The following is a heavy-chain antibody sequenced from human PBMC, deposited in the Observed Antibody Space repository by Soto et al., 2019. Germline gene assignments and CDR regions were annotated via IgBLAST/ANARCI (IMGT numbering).Heavy chain of an antibody. J-gene: IGHJ5*02. CDR3: ARGIVVVPAAMFWFDP. D-gene: IGHD2-2*01. V-gene: IGHV4-61*08. Sequence: SGDFGGSWIRKKTGKGLEWIGYIYYSGSTNYNPSLKSRVTISVDTSKNQFSLKLSSVTAADTAVYYCARGIVVVPAAMFWFDPWGQGTLVSVSS. CDR1: SGDFG. CDR2: IYYSGST.